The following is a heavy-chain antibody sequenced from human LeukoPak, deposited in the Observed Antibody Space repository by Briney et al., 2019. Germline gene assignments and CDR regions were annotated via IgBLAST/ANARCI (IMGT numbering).Heavy chain of an antibody. CDR3: ARGYYYDSSGYPTLDY. Sequence: GGSLRLSCAASGFTFSSYGMHWVRQAPGKGLEWVAVISYGGSKKYYADSVKGRFTISRDNSKNTLYLQMNSLRAEDTAVYYCARGYYYDSSGYPTLDYWGQGTLVTVSS. D-gene: IGHD3-22*01. J-gene: IGHJ4*02. V-gene: IGHV3-30*03. CDR1: GFTFSSYG. CDR2: ISYGGSKK.